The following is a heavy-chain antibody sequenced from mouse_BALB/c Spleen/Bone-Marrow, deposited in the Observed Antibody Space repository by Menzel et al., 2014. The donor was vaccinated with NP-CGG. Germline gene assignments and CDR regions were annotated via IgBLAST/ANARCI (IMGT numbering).Heavy chain of an antibody. CDR3: AKNYYYGYVAY. J-gene: IGHJ3*01. V-gene: IGHV4-1*02. Sequence: EVKVVESGGGLVQPGGSLKLSCAASGFDFSRYWMTWVRQAPGKGLEWIGEINPASSTINYTPSLKDKFIISRDNAKDMLYLQMSKVRSEDTALYYCAKNYYYGYVAYWGQGTLVTVSA. CDR2: INPASSTI. D-gene: IGHD1-2*01. CDR1: GFDFSRYW.